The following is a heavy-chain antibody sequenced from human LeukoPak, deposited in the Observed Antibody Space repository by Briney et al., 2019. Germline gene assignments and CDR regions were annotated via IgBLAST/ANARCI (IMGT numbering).Heavy chain of an antibody. CDR1: GFTFSSYA. CDR3: ARDRFSRACYHQGPPDY. D-gene: IGHD6-19*01. J-gene: IGHJ4*02. V-gene: IGHV3-23*01. CDR2: ISGSGGST. Sequence: TGGSLRLSCAASGFTFSSYAMSWVRQAPGKGLEWVSAISGSGGSTYYADSVKGRFTISRDNAKNSLFLQMNSLRAEDTAVYYCARDRFSRACYHQGPPDYWGQGTLVTVSS.